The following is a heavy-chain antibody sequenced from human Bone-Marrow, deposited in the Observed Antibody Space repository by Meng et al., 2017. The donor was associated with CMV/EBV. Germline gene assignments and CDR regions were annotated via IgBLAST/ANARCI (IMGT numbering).Heavy chain of an antibody. Sequence: SVKVSCKASGYAFTSYDINWVRQAPGQGLEWMGRIIPILGIANYAQKFQGRVTITADKSTSTAYMELSSLRSEDTAVYYCARGPLSLTGYYSRRYYYGMDVWGQGTTVTGSS. CDR1: GYAFTSYD. V-gene: IGHV1-69*04. D-gene: IGHD3-9*01. J-gene: IGHJ6*02. CDR3: ARGPLSLTGYYSRRYYYGMDV. CDR2: IIPILGIA.